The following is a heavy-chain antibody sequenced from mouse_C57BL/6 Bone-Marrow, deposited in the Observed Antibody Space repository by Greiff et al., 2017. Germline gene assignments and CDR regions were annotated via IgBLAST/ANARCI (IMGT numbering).Heavy chain of an antibody. CDR2: IYWDDDK. V-gene: IGHV8-12*01. CDR1: GFSLSTSGMG. D-gene: IGHD1-1*01. CDR3: ARGVVGGYYAMDY. J-gene: IGHJ4*01. Sequence: QVQLKESGPGILQSSQTLSLTCSFSGFSLSTSGMGVSWIRQPSGKGLEWLAHIYWDDDKRYNPSLKSRLTISKDTSRNQVFLKITSVDTADTATYYCARGVVGGYYAMDYWGQGTSVTVSS.